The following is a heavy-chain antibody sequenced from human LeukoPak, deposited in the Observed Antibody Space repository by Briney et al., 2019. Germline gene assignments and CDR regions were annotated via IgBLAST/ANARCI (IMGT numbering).Heavy chain of an antibody. D-gene: IGHD7-27*01. CDR3: ARVLGLYWYFDL. CDR2: IYSGGST. V-gene: IGHV3-66*01. J-gene: IGHJ2*01. CDR1: GFTVSTNY. Sequence: PGGSLRLSCAASGFTVSTNYMSWVREVPGEGLEWVSVIYSGGSTYYADSLKGRLSLSRDNSKHTLYLKMNSLRGEDTAVYYCARVLGLYWYFDLWGRGTLVTVHS.